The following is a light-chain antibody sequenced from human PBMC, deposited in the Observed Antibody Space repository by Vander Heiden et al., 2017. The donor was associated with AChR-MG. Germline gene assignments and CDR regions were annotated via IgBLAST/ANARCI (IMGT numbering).Light chain of an antibody. J-gene: IGLJ1*01. CDR2: GNT. V-gene: IGLV1-40*01. CDR3: QSYDSSRSTYV. Sequence: QSVLTQPPSVSGAPGQRVTISCTGSSSNIGSGFAVQWYQQFPRTAPKLLIYGNTNRPAGVPDRFSGSQSGTSASLAITGLQAEDEADYYCQSYDSSRSTYVFGTGTKVTVL. CDR1: SSNIGSGFA.